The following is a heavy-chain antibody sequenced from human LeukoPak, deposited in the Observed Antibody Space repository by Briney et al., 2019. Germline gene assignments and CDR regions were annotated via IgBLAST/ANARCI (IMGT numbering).Heavy chain of an antibody. J-gene: IGHJ4*02. CDR1: GGSISSYY. D-gene: IGHD3-10*01. CDR3: ARDQGYYGSGSYDY. Sequence: SETLTLTCTVSGGSISSYYWSWIRQPPGKGLEWIGYIYYSGSTNYNPSLKSRVTISVDTSKNQFSLKLSSVTAADTAVYYCARDQGYYGSGSYDYWGQGALVTVSS. CDR2: IYYSGST. V-gene: IGHV4-59*01.